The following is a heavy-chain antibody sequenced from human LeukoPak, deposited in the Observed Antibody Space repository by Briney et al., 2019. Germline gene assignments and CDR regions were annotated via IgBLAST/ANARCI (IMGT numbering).Heavy chain of an antibody. V-gene: IGHV4-59*08. J-gene: IGHJ4*02. Sequence: PSETLSLICTVSGGSISSYYWSWIRQPPGKGLEWIGYIYYSGSTNYNPSLKSRVTISVDTSKNQFSLKLSSVTAADTAVYYCARLAIDGYNRDYYFDYWGQGTLVTVSS. CDR2: IYYSGST. CDR1: GGSISSYY. CDR3: ARLAIDGYNRDYYFDY. D-gene: IGHD5-24*01.